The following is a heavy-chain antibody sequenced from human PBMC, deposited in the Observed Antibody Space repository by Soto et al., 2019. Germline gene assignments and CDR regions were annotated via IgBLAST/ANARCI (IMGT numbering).Heavy chain of an antibody. D-gene: IGHD3-10*02. J-gene: IGHJ6*02. Sequence: QVQLVQSGAEVKEPGDSVRVSCEGSGYTFTAYHIHWVRQAPGHGLEWMGWINPKFGDTTYAQDFQGRVSMTRDMSISTVYMDLSRLTSDDTAIYYCARNMDYYYGRGSGNGHGVWGQGTTVTVFS. CDR1: GYTFTAYH. CDR2: INPKFGDT. CDR3: ARNMDYYYGRGSGNGHGV. V-gene: IGHV1-2*02.